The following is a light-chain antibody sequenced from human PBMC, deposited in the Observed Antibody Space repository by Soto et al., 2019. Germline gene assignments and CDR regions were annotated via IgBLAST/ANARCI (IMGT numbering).Light chain of an antibody. CDR3: CAYAGSGTSRV. CDR2: EDS. V-gene: IGLV2-23*01. J-gene: IGLJ3*02. Sequence: QPVLTQPASVSGSPGQSITISCTGTSSDAGNYNFVSWYQQHPGKAPKVIIYEDSTRPSGVSNRISGSKSGNTASLTISGLQPEDEADYYCCAYAGSGTSRVFGGGTKLTVL. CDR1: SSDAGNYNF.